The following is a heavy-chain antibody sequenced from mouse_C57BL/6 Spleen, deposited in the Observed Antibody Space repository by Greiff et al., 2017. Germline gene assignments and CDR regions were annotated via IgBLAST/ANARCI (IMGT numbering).Heavy chain of an antibody. D-gene: IGHD2-4*01. V-gene: IGHV14-4*01. CDR2: IDPENGDT. Sequence: EVKVVESGAELVRPGASVKLSCTASGFNIKDDYMHWVKQRPEQGLEWIGWIDPENGDTEYASKFQGKATITADTSSNTAYLQLSSLTSEDTAVYYCTRRNDYAGFAYWGQGTLVTVSA. CDR1: GFNIKDDY. CDR3: TRRNDYAGFAY. J-gene: IGHJ3*01.